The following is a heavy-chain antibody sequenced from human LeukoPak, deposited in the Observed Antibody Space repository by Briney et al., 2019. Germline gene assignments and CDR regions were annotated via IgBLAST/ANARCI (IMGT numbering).Heavy chain of an antibody. Sequence: GASVKVSCKASGYTFTRYYLHWVRQAPGQGLEWMGWINPNSGGTNYAQKFQGRVTMTRDTSISTAYMELSRLRSDDTAVYYCARAPWADPLYYYYYGMDVWGQGTTVTVSS. J-gene: IGHJ6*02. CDR2: INPNSGGT. D-gene: IGHD1-26*01. CDR3: ARAPWADPLYYYYYGMDV. CDR1: GYTFTRYY. V-gene: IGHV1-2*02.